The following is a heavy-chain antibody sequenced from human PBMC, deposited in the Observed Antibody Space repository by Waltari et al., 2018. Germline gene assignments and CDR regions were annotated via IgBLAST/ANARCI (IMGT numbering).Heavy chain of an antibody. CDR1: GGSFSGFY. CDR3: ARGAVAGPTYLYYYGMDV. V-gene: IGHV4-34*02. CDR2: ISENGDT. D-gene: IGHD6-19*01. J-gene: IGHJ6*02. Sequence: QVQLQQWGAGLLKPSETLSLTCGVYGGSFSGFYWRWVRQPPGKGLEWIGEISENGDTSDNPSLNNRVGLSLETSQNQFSLNLRSVAAADTAVYYCARGAVAGPTYLYYYGMDVWGQGTTVTVSS.